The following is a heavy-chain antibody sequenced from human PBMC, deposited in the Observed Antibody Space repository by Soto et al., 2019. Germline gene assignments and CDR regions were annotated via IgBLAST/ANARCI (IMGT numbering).Heavy chain of an antibody. CDR2: ISYDGSNK. CDR1: GFTFSSYA. D-gene: IGHD1-26*01. CDR3: ARDRGSYPKTYYFDY. J-gene: IGHJ4*02. V-gene: IGHV3-30-3*01. Sequence: GGSLRLSCAASGFTFSSYAMHWVRQAPGKGLEWVAVISYDGSNKYYADSVKGRFTISRDNSKNTLYLQMNSLRAEETAVYYCARDRGSYPKTYYFDYWGQGTLVTVSS.